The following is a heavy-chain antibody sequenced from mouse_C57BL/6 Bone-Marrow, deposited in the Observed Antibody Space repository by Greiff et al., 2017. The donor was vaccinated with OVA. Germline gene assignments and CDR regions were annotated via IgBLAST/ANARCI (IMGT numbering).Heavy chain of an antibody. CDR2: IDPSDSYT. CDR1: GYTFTSYW. CDR3: ARGYGNYEGFAD. V-gene: IGHV1-50*01. D-gene: IGHD2-1*01. Sequence: QVQLQQPGAELVKPGASVKLSCKASGYTFTSYWMPWVKQRPGQGLEWIGEIDPSDSYTNYNQKFKGKATLTVDTSSSTAYMQLSSLTSEDSAVYYCARGYGNYEGFADWGQGTLVTVSA. J-gene: IGHJ3*01.